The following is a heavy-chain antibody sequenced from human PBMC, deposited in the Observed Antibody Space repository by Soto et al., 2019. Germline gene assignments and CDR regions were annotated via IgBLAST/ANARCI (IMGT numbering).Heavy chain of an antibody. V-gene: IGHV3-23*01. CDR3: AKDRTVAARNFDY. CDR2: ISTSIDAT. Sequence: GSLLLSWAASGFAFSNYAMHWVRQAPGKGLEWVSSISTSIDATYYADSVKGRFTISRDDSKNTLYLQMNSLRAEDSAVYYCAKDRTVAARNFDYWGQGTQVTVSS. CDR1: GFAFSNYA. D-gene: IGHD6-6*01. J-gene: IGHJ4*02.